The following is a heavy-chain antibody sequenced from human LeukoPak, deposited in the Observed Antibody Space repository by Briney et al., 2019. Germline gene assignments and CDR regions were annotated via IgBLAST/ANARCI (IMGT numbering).Heavy chain of an antibody. Sequence: SETLSLTCTVSGGSFSSYYWSWIRQPQGKGLEWIGYIYYSGSTNYNPSLKSRVTISVDTSKNQFSLKLSSVTAADTAVYYCARGGDLGYCSSTSCSNWFDPWGQGILVTVSS. CDR1: GGSFSSYY. CDR3: ARGGDLGYCSSTSCSNWFDP. V-gene: IGHV4-59*01. J-gene: IGHJ5*02. CDR2: IYYSGST. D-gene: IGHD2-2*01.